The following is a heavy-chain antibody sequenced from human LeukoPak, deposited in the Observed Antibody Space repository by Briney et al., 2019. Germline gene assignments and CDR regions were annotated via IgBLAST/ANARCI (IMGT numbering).Heavy chain of an antibody. CDR1: GYTLTELS. Sequence: ASVKVSCKVSGYTLTELSMHWVRQAPGKGLEWMGGFDPEDGETIYAQKFQGRVTVTEDTSTDTAYMELSSLRSEDTAVYYCARDGHDSSAWDAFDIWGQGTMVTVSS. D-gene: IGHD3-22*01. CDR2: FDPEDGET. V-gene: IGHV1-24*01. J-gene: IGHJ3*02. CDR3: ARDGHDSSAWDAFDI.